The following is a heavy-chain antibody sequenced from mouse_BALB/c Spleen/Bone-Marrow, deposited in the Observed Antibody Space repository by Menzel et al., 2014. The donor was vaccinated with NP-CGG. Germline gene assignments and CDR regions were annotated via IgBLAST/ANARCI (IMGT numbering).Heavy chain of an antibody. D-gene: IGHD2-10*02. CDR3: ARAKYGNPWFAY. CDR1: GFDFXRYW. CDR2: INPDSSTI. J-gene: IGHJ3*01. V-gene: IGHV4-1*02. Sequence: EVQLQQSGGGLVQPGGSLKLSCAASGFDFXRYWMNWVRQAPGNGLEWIGEINPDSSTINYTPSLKDKFIISRDNAKNTLYLQMNKVRSEDTALYYCARAKYGNPWFAYWGQGTLVTVSA.